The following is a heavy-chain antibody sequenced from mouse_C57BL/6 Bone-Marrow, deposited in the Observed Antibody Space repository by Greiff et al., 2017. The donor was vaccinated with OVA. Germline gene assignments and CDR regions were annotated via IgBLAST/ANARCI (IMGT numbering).Heavy chain of an antibody. Sequence: EVKLMESGGGLVKPGGSLKLSCAASGFTFSDYGMHWVRQAPEKGLEWVAYISIGSSTIYYADTVKGRFTLSRDNAKNTLFLHMTSLRSEDTAMYYCARSDYDYFDYWGQGTTLTVSS. CDR2: ISIGSSTI. V-gene: IGHV5-17*01. CDR3: ARSDYDYFDY. CDR1: GFTFSDYG. D-gene: IGHD2-4*01. J-gene: IGHJ2*01.